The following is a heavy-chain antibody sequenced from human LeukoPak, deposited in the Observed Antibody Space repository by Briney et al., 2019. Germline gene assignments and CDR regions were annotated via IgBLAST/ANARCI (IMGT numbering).Heavy chain of an antibody. CDR1: NDSISPLY. CDR3: ARGGAAAKYYFDS. CDR2: IFYSGTT. Sequence: SETLSLTCTVSNDSISPLYWGWIRQPPGKGLEFIGYIFYSGTTNFNPSLKSRVTLSVDTSKNQFSLRLNSVTAADTAVYYCARGGAAAKYYFDSWGQGTLVTVSS. D-gene: IGHD6-13*01. J-gene: IGHJ4*02. V-gene: IGHV4-59*11.